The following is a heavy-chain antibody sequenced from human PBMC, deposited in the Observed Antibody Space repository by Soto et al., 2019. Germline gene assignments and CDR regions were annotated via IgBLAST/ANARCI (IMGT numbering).Heavy chain of an antibody. D-gene: IGHD3-22*01. CDR3: ARGRSGYYYDSSGGFDN. CDR1: GGSVSSGSYY. V-gene: IGHV4-61*01. CDR2: IYYSGST. J-gene: IGHJ4*02. Sequence: SETLSLTCTVSGGSVSSGSYYWSWIRQSPGKGLEWIGYIYYSGSTNYNPSLKSRVTISVDTSKNQFSLKLSSVTAADTAVYYCARGRSGYYYDSSGGFDNWGQGTLVTVSS.